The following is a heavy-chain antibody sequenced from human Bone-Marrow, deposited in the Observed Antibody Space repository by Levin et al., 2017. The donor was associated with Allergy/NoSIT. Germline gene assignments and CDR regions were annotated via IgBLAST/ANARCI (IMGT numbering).Heavy chain of an antibody. CDR1: GFTFSGSA. D-gene: IGHD6-13*01. V-gene: IGHV3-73*01. CDR3: TSTDRKTKAIAAAGTWVDY. CDR2: IRSKANSYAT. Sequence: GGSLRLSCAASGFTFSGSAMHWVRQASGKGLEWVGRIRSKANSYATAYAASVKGRFTISRDDSKNTAYLQMNSLKTEDTAVYYCTSTDRKTKAIAAAGTWVDYWGQGTLVTVSS. J-gene: IGHJ4*02.